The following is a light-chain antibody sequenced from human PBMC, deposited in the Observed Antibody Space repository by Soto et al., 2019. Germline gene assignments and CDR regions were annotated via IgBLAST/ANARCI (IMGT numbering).Light chain of an antibody. V-gene: IGLV2-18*01. Sequence: HSALTQPPSRAGSSIQAVTITCTATTTDIDNCHSVSGSQHAPSTAPKLIIWEFNNRPSGAPDRFSGSTSGNKASLTISGLQAEDETDYFCSLYSSNGSLIFGPGTKVT. CDR2: EFN. CDR3: SLYSSNGSLI. CDR1: TTDIDNCHS. J-gene: IGLJ1*01.